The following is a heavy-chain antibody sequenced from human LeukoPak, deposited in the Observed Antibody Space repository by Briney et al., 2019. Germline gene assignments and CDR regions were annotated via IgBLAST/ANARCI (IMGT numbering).Heavy chain of an antibody. V-gene: IGHV3-48*04. D-gene: IGHD4-23*01. Sequence: GGSLRLSCAASGFTFSSYSMNWVRQAPGKGLEWVSYISSSSSTIYYADSVKGRFTISRDNAKNSLYLQMNSLRAEDTAVYYCARDEVRWSLHYFDYWGQGTLVTVSS. CDR1: GFTFSSYS. J-gene: IGHJ4*02. CDR2: ISSSSSTI. CDR3: ARDEVRWSLHYFDY.